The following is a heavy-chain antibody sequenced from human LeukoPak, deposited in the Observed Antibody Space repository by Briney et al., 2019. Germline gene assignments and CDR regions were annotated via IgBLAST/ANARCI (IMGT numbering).Heavy chain of an antibody. Sequence: PSETLSLTCAVYGGSFSGYYWSWLRQPPGKGLEWTGEINHSGSTNYNPSLKSRVTISVDTSKNQFSLKLSSVTAADTAVYYCARMVRGVIIWGNSDYWGQGTLVTVSS. V-gene: IGHV4-34*01. D-gene: IGHD3-10*01. CDR2: INHSGST. CDR1: GGSFSGYY. J-gene: IGHJ4*02. CDR3: ARMVRGVIIWGNSDY.